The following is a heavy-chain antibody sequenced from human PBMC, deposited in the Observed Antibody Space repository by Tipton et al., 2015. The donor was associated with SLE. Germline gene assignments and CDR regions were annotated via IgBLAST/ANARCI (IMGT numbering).Heavy chain of an antibody. CDR1: GGSISRIGYY. CDR3: ARARRTPSSHFDY. V-gene: IGHV4-31*03. CDR2: IYHTGST. J-gene: IGHJ4*02. D-gene: IGHD6-6*01. Sequence: GLVKPSQTLSLTCTVSGGSISRIGYYWSWIRQHPGKGLEWIGYIYHTGSTYYNPSLESRLTISIDTSKNQFSLRLTSMTPADTALYYCARARRTPSSHFDYWGQGTLVTVSS.